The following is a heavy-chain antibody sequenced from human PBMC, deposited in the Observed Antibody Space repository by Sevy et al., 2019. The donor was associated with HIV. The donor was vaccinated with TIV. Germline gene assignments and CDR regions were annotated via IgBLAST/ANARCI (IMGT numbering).Heavy chain of an antibody. CDR3: ASLWFGELYAFDI. CDR1: AGSISSSSYY. J-gene: IGHJ3*02. D-gene: IGHD3-10*01. Sequence: SETLSLTCTVSAGSISSSSYYWGWIRQPPGKGLEWIGSIYYSGSTYYNPSLKSRVTISVDTSKNQFSLKLSSVTAADTAVYYCASLWFGELYAFDIWGQGTMVTVSS. CDR2: IYYSGST. V-gene: IGHV4-39*01.